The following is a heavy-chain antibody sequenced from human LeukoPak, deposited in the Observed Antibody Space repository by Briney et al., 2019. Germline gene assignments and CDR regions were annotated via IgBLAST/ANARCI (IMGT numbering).Heavy chain of an antibody. Sequence: ASVKVSCKASGYTFTGYYMHWVRQAPGQGLEWMGWINPNSGGTNYAQKFQGRVTMTRDMSTSTVYMELSSLRSEDTAVYYCANVGANSYWGQGTLVTVSS. CDR1: GYTFTGYY. CDR3: ANVGANSY. J-gene: IGHJ4*02. V-gene: IGHV1-2*02. CDR2: INPNSGGT. D-gene: IGHD1-26*01.